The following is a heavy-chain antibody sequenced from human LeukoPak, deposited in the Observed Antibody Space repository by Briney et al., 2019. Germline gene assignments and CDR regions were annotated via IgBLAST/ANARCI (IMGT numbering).Heavy chain of an antibody. D-gene: IGHD2-21*01. J-gene: IGHJ4*02. CDR2: ISGGSTT. CDR1: GFTFSNSP. Sequence: QSGGSLRLSCAASGFTFSNSPMSWVRQAPGKGLEWVSGISGGSTTFYADSVKGRFTVSRDNSQNTVYLQMNGPRVEDTAVYYCAKVNWDDCGGYWGQGTLVTVSS. V-gene: IGHV3-23*01. CDR3: AKVNWDDCGGY.